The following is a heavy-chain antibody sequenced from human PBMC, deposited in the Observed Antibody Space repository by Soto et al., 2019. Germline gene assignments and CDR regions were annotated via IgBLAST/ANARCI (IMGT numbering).Heavy chain of an antibody. J-gene: IGHJ6*02. CDR2: INSDGSGT. CDR3: ARDSYGQYFYYGMDV. V-gene: IGHV3-74*01. CDR1: GFTFSRSW. Sequence: EVQLVESGGGLVQSGGSLRLSCVASGFTFSRSWMHWVRQVPGQGLVWVSRINSDGSGTSYADSVKGRFTISRDNAKNTLNLQMSSLRADYTSVYYCARDSYGQYFYYGMDVWGQGTTVTFSS. D-gene: IGHD5-18*01.